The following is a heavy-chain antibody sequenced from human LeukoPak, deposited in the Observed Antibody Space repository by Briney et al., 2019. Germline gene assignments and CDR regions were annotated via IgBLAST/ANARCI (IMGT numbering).Heavy chain of an antibody. CDR1: GFTFDDYA. CDR2: ISWDGGST. J-gene: IGHJ3*02. CDR3: AKEPATPVWFGDHDI. Sequence: GGSLRLSCAASGFTFDDYAMHWVRQAPGKGLEWVSLISWDGGSTYYADSAKGRFTISRDNSKNSLYLQMNSLRAEDTAAYYCAKEPATPVWFGDHDIWGQGTMVTVSS. V-gene: IGHV3-43D*03. D-gene: IGHD3-10*01.